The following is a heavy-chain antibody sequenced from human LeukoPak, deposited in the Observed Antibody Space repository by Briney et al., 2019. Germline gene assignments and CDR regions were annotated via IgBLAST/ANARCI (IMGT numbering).Heavy chain of an antibody. J-gene: IGHJ6*03. D-gene: IGHD2-2*01. V-gene: IGHV3-23*01. CDR3: AKDVSTSYYYYYYYMDV. Sequence: GGSLRLSCAASGFTFSRHAMNWVRQAPGKGLEWVSVISGSDGSTYYADSVKGRFTISRDNSKNTLYLQMNSLRAEDTAVYYCAKDVSTSYYYYYYYMDVWGRGTTVTVSS. CDR1: GFTFSRHA. CDR2: ISGSDGST.